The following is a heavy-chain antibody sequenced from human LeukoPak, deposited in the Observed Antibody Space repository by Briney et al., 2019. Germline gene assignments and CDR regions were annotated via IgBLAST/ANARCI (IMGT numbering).Heavy chain of an antibody. CDR2: IKRKTEGETT. V-gene: IGHV3-15*01. CDR1: EFTFSKSW. Sequence: GGSLRLSCAASEFTFSKSWMNWVCQAPGMGLEWVGRIKRKTEGETTDYAAPVKGRFTISKDDSTNTLYLHMNSLRFEDTAVYYCTADLEVSSGTNPDSWGQGTLVTVSS. CDR3: TADLEVSSGTNPDS. D-gene: IGHD4/OR15-4a*01. J-gene: IGHJ4*02.